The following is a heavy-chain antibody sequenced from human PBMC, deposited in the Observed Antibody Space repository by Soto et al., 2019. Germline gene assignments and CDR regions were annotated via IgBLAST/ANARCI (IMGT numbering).Heavy chain of an antibody. CDR1: GYTFTNYA. Sequence: QVQLVQSGAEEKKPGASVKVSCKASGYTFTNYAMHWVRQAPGQRLEWMGWINAGNGNTKYSQKFQGRVTITSDTSASTAYMELSSLRSEDTAVYYCARVSGYYFLDYWGQGTLVNVSS. CDR3: ARVSGYYFLDY. J-gene: IGHJ4*02. V-gene: IGHV1-3*05. D-gene: IGHD5-12*01. CDR2: INAGNGNT.